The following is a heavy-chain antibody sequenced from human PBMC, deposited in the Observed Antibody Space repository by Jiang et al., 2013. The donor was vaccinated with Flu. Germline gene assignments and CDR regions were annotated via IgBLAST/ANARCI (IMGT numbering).Heavy chain of an antibody. Sequence: VESGGGLVQPGRSLRLSCSASGFTFGDYAMSWFRQAPGKGLEWVGYLRSKAYGGTTEYAASVKGRFTISRDDSESIAYLQMNSLKTEDTAVYYCTRVTTMVRGVISAFDIWGQGTMVTVSS. J-gene: IGHJ3*02. CDR3: TRVTTMVRGVISAFDI. CDR1: GFTFGDYA. V-gene: IGHV3-49*03. D-gene: IGHD3-10*01. CDR2: LRSKAYGGTT.